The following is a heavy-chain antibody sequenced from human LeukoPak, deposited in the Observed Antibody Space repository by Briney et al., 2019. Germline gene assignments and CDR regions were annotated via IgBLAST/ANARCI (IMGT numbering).Heavy chain of an antibody. J-gene: IGHJ4*02. D-gene: IGHD5-18*01. CDR1: GFTFSDYY. CDR3: ARDRTSVRPRGYSYGERTEGEIDY. CDR2: ISSSGSTI. Sequence: PGGSLRLSCAASGFTFSDYYMSWIRQAPGKGLEWVSYISSSGSTIYYADSVKGRFTISRDNAKNSLYLQMNSLRAEDTAVYYCARDRTSVRPRGYSYGERTEGEIDYWGQGTLVTVSS. V-gene: IGHV3-11*04.